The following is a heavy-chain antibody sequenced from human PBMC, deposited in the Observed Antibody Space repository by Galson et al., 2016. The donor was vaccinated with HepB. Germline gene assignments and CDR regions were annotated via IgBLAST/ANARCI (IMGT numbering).Heavy chain of an antibody. V-gene: IGHV3-33*01. CDR1: GFSFNTYG. D-gene: IGHD3/OR15-3a*01. CDR2: IWYDGSKK. CDR3: ARFGTGLDY. J-gene: IGHJ4*02. Sequence: SLRLSCAASGFSFNTYGMHWVRQAPGKGLEWVALIWYDGSKKYYVDSVKGRFTISRNNSKNTLYLQMNSLRAEDTAVYYCARFGTGLDYWGQGTLVTVSS.